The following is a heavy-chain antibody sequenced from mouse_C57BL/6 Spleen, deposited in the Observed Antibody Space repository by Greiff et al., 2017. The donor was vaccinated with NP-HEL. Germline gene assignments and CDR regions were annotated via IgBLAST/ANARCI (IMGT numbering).Heavy chain of an antibody. D-gene: IGHD3-2*02. V-gene: IGHV1-69*01. J-gene: IGHJ2*01. CDR2: IDPSDSYT. Sequence: QVQLQQPGAELVMPGASVKLSCKASGYTFTSYWMHWVKQRPGQGLEWIGEIDPSDSYTNYNQKFKGKSTLTVDKSSSTAYMQLSSLTSEDSAAYYCARSGQLRLHDYWGQGTTLTVSS. CDR1: GYTFTSYW. CDR3: ARSGQLRLHDY.